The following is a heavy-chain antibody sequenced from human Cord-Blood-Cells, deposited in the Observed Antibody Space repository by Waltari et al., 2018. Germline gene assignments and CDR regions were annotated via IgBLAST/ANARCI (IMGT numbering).Heavy chain of an antibody. CDR2: INHSGST. D-gene: IGHD2-2*02. CDR1: GGSFSGYY. J-gene: IGHJ6*02. CDR3: ARAGTGDIVVVPAAIHYYYGMDV. Sequence: QVQLQQWGAGLLKPSETLSLTCAVYGGSFSGYYWSWIRQPPGQGPEWIGEINHSGSTNYNPSLKSRVTISVDTSKNQFSLKLSSVTAADTAVYYCARAGTGDIVVVPAAIHYYYGMDVWGQGTTVTVSS. V-gene: IGHV4-34*01.